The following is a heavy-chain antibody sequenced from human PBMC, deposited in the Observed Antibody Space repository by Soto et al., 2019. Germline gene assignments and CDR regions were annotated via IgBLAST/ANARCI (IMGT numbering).Heavy chain of an antibody. Sequence: QEQLQQGGAGLLKPSETLSLTCAVYGGFVSSGNYYWSWIRQPPGKGLEWIGEMSHIGLTHFNPSLKSLVTISVDTSKNQFSLKVSSVTAADTALYYCARVERGTATTVVDAFDIWGPGTMVTVSS. CDR2: MSHIGLT. J-gene: IGHJ3*02. V-gene: IGHV4-34*01. D-gene: IGHD1-1*01. CDR3: ARVERGTATTVVDAFDI. CDR1: GGFVSSGNYY.